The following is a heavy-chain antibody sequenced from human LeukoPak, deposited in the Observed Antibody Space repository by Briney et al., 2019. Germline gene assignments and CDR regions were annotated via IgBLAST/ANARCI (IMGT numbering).Heavy chain of an antibody. CDR2: IKQDGSEK. V-gene: IGHV3-7*01. J-gene: IGHJ6*02. CDR1: GFTFSSYW. Sequence: GGSLRLSCTASGFTFSSYWMSRVRQAPGKGPEWVANIKQDGSEKDYVDSVKGRFTISRDNAKNSLYLQMNSLRAEDTAVYYCAKYCGGDCYGMDVWGQGTTVTVSS. D-gene: IGHD2-21*01. CDR3: AKYCGGDCYGMDV.